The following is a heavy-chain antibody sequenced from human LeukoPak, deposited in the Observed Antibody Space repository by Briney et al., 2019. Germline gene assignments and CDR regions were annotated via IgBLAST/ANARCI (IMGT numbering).Heavy chain of an antibody. D-gene: IGHD3-9*01. Sequence: GGSLRLSCAASGFTFSSYAMHWVRHAPGKGLMWVSRINTEGSSTSYADSVKGRFTISRDNAKNTLYLQMNSLRAEDTAMYYCARDFDRYYFDHWGQGTLVTVSS. CDR1: GFTFSSYA. CDR3: ARDFDRYYFDH. J-gene: IGHJ4*02. V-gene: IGHV3-74*01. CDR2: INTEGSST.